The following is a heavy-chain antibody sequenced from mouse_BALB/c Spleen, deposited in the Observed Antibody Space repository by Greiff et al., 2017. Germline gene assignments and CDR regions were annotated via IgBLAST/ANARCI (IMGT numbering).Heavy chain of an antibody. Sequence: EVKLVESGGGLVKPGGSLKLSCAASGFTFSDYYMYWVRQTPEKRLEWVATISDGGSYTYYPDSVKGRFTISRDNAKNNLYLQMSSLKSEDTAMYLCARYTAYYLDYWGRGTTLTVS. CDR1: GFTFSDYY. CDR2: ISDGGSYT. D-gene: IGHD1-2*01. V-gene: IGHV5-4*02. J-gene: IGHJ2*01. CDR3: ARYTAYYLDY.